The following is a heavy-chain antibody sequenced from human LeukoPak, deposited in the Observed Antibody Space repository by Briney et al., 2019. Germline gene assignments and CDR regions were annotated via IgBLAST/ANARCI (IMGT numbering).Heavy chain of an antibody. Sequence: SETLSLTCTVSGGSIRSSNYYWGWIRQTPGKGLEWIGSIYYSGTTYYNSSHKSRVTTSVDTSKNQFSLKLSSVTAADTAVYYCARLSLGGAVGARYYFDYWGQGTLVTVSS. V-gene: IGHV4-39*01. CDR1: GGSIRSSNYY. CDR2: IYYSGTT. CDR3: ARLSLGGAVGARYYFDY. J-gene: IGHJ4*02. D-gene: IGHD3-16*01.